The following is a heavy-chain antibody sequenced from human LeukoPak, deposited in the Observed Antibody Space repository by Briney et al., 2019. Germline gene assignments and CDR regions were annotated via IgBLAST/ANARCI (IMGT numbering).Heavy chain of an antibody. Sequence: SETLSLTCTVSGYSISSGDYWGWIRQPPGKGLEWIGSIYHSGSTYYNSSLKSRVTISVDTSKNHFSLKLTSVTAADTAVYYCARVSSSWYQDWYFDLWGRGTLVTVSS. CDR1: GYSISSGDY. J-gene: IGHJ2*01. D-gene: IGHD6-13*01. CDR3: ARVSSSWYQDWYFDL. CDR2: IYHSGST. V-gene: IGHV4-38-2*02.